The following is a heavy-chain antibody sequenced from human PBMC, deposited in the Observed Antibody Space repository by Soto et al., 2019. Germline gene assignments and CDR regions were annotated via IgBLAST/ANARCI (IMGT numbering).Heavy chain of an antibody. V-gene: IGHV6-1*01. D-gene: IGHD2-15*01. J-gene: IGHJ5*02. Sequence: PSQTLSLTCVISGDSVSSNSAAWNWIRQSPSRGPEWLGRTYYRSKWYSDYAESVKSRITITSDPSRNQFSLQLKSVTPEDTAVYYCARDMGYCVQGVCFRIWFDPWGQGTQVTVSS. CDR3: ARDMGYCVQGVCFRIWFDP. CDR1: GDSVSSNSAA. CDR2: TYYRSKWYS.